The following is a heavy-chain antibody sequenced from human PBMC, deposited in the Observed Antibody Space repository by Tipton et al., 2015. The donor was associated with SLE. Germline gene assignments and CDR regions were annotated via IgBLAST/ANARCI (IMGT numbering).Heavy chain of an antibody. J-gene: IGHJ4*02. CDR3: AREIWNTVGFDY. V-gene: IGHV3-30-3*01. CDR2: ISHDGSNK. D-gene: IGHD1-26*01. CDR1: GFPFSTYA. Sequence: QLVQSGGGVVQPGTSLRLSCAASGFPFSTYAMHWVRQAPGKGLEWVAVISHDGSNKYYADSVKGRFTISRDNSKNTLFLQMNSLRAEDTAVYYCAREIWNTVGFDYWGQGTLVTVSS.